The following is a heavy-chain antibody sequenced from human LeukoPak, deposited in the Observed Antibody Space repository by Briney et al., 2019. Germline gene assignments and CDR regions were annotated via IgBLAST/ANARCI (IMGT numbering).Heavy chain of an antibody. CDR3: ARDWPPEDSSGWYYFDY. CDR1: GYTFTGYY. CDR2: ISAYNGNT. D-gene: IGHD6-19*01. V-gene: IGHV1-18*04. J-gene: IGHJ4*02. Sequence: ASVKVSCKASGYTFTGYYMHWVRQAPGQGLEWMGWISAYNGNTNYAQKLQGRVTMTTDTSTSTAYMELRSLRSDDTAVYYCARDWPPEDSSGWYYFDYWGQGTLVTVSS.